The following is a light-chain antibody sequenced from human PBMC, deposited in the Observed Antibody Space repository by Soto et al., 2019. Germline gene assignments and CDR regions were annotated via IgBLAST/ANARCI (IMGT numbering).Light chain of an antibody. CDR3: SSYTSSSTVV. CDR2: EVN. V-gene: IGLV2-8*01. Sequence: QSALTQPPSASGSPGQSVTISCTGTSSDVGGYNFVSWYQQHPGKAPKLMISEVNKRPSGVPDRFSGSKSGNTASLTVSGLQAEDEADYYCSSYTSSSTVVFGGGTKLTVL. CDR1: SSDVGGYNF. J-gene: IGLJ2*01.